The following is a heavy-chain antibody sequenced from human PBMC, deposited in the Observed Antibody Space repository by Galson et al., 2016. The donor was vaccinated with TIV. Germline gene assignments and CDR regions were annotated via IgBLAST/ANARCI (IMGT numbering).Heavy chain of an antibody. CDR2: IDWDDDI. D-gene: IGHD3-22*01. V-gene: IGHV2-70*11. J-gene: IGHJ4*02. CDR3: ERMQYYYDRSDSYYFDY. Sequence: PALVKPTQTLTLTCTFSGFSLTTSGMCVSWIRQPPGKALEWLARIDWDDDIYYNTSLRTRLTISKDTSKNQVVLTMTNMDPVDTATYYCERMQYYYDRSDSYYFDYWGQGTLVTVSS. CDR1: GFSLTTSGMC.